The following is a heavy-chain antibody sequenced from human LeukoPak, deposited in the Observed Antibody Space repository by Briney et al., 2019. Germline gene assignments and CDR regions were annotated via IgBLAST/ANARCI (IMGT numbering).Heavy chain of an antibody. V-gene: IGHV3-64D*09. CDR1: GFTFSGYA. CDR3: VKSWATSWYVLDF. Sequence: GGSLRLSCSASGFTFSGYAMHWVRQAPGKGLEYVSVITSDGGDTYYADSVKGRFTISRDNSKNTLYLQMSSLKPEDTAVYHCVKSWATSWYVLDFWGQGTLVTVSS. D-gene: IGHD6-13*01. CDR2: ITSDGGDT. J-gene: IGHJ4*02.